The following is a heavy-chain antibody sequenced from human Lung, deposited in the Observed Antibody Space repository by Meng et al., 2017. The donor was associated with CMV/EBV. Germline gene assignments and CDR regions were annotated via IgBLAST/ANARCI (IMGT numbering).Heavy chain of an antibody. V-gene: IGHV3-48*03. Sequence: SXKISXAASGFTFSSYEMNWVRQAPGKGLEWVSYISSSGSTIYYADSVKGRFTISRDNAKNSLYLQMNSLRAEDTAVYCCARVSYYYDSSGYYYSPSVYVDYWGQGTLVXVSS. D-gene: IGHD3-22*01. CDR1: GFTFSSYE. CDR3: ARVSYYYDSSGYYYSPSVYVDY. CDR2: ISSSGSTI. J-gene: IGHJ4*02.